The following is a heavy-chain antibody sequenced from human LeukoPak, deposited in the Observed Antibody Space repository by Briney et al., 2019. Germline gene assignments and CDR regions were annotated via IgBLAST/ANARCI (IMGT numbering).Heavy chain of an antibody. CDR1: GFTFDDYA. CDR3: AKDKGRNYYDSSGYDAFDI. J-gene: IGHJ3*02. Sequence: PGGSLRLSCAASGFTFDDYAMHWVRHAPGKGLGWASGISWNSGSIGYADSVKGRFTISRDNAKNSLYLQMNSLRAEDTALYYCAKDKGRNYYDSSGYDAFDIWGQGTMVTVSS. D-gene: IGHD3-22*01. CDR2: ISWNSGSI. V-gene: IGHV3-9*01.